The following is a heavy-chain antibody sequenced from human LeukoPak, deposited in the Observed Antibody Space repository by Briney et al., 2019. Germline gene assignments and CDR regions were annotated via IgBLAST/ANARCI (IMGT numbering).Heavy chain of an antibody. Sequence: PGGSLRLSCAASGFTFSSYWMSWVRQAPGKGLEWVANIKQDGSERYYVDSVKGRFTISRDNAKNSLYLQMNSLRAEDTAVYYCATCGSRQDPGRYWGQGTLVTVFS. CDR2: IKQDGSER. V-gene: IGHV3-7*01. CDR1: GFTFSSYW. CDR3: ATCGSRQDPGRY. D-gene: IGHD1-26*01. J-gene: IGHJ4*02.